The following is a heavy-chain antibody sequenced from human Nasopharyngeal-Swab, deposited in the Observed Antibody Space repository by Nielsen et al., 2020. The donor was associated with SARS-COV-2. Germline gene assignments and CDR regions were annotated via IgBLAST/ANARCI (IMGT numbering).Heavy chain of an antibody. V-gene: IGHV3-7*01. CDR2: IKQGGSER. J-gene: IGHJ3*02. Sequence: WIRQPPGKGLEWVANIKQGGSERNYVDSVKGRFTISRDNAKNSLYLQMNSLGAEDTAVYYCAREAREGGGFDIWGQGTMVTVSS. D-gene: IGHD3-16*01. CDR3: AREAREGGGFDI.